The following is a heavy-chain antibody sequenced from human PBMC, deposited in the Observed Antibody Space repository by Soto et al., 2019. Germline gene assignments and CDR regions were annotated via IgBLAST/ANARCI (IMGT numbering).Heavy chain of an antibody. CDR3: ARRGGVVDVFDI. Sequence: SVKVSCKASGGTFSSYGISWVRRAPGQGLEWMGGIIPILGTANYAQKFQGRVTITADESTSTAYMELSSLRSEDTAVYYCARRGGVVDVFDIRGQGTMVSGS. D-gene: IGHD3-16*01. V-gene: IGHV1-69*13. J-gene: IGHJ3*02. CDR2: IIPILGTA. CDR1: GGTFSSYG.